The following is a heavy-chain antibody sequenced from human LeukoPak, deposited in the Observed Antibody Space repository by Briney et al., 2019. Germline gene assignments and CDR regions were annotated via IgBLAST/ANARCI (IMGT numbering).Heavy chain of an antibody. Sequence: SLRLSCAASGFTFDDYAMHWVRQAPGKGLEWVSYITWNSGIKGYADSVKGRFTISRDNAKNSLILQMNSLRVEDTALYYCAKLGGAFDIWGQGTMAIVSS. CDR3: AKLGGAFDI. CDR2: ITWNSGIK. D-gene: IGHD3-16*01. V-gene: IGHV3-9*01. J-gene: IGHJ3*02. CDR1: GFTFDDYA.